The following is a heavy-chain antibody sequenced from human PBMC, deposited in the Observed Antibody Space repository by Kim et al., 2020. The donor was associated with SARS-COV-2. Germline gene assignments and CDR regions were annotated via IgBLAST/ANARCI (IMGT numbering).Heavy chain of an antibody. V-gene: IGHV4-39*01. Sequence: TPCLKSRVTISVDTSKNQFSLKLSSVTAADTAVYYWARLTVGATAEIDYWGQGTLVTVSS. J-gene: IGHJ4*02. CDR3: ARLTVGATAEIDY. D-gene: IGHD1-26*01.